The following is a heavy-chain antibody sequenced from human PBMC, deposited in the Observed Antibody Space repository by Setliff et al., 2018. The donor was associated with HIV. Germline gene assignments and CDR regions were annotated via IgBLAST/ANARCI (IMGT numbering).Heavy chain of an antibody. V-gene: IGHV1-2*06. CDR3: ARQDIPTGYYLFDY. D-gene: IGHD3-9*01. Sequence: ASVKVSCKASGYKFTGHHIQWMRQASGQGLEWMGRINPNMGDTQYAQKFQGRIIMTRDTSINTVYMELSSLTSDDTALYYCARQDIPTGYYLFDYWGQGTQDTVSS. CDR1: GYKFTGHH. J-gene: IGHJ4*02. CDR2: INPNMGDT.